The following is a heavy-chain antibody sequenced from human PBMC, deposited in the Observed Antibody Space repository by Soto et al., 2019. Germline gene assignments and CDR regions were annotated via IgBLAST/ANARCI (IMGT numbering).Heavy chain of an antibody. CDR2: IWYDGSKK. D-gene: IGHD3-10*01. CDR3: ARGSEGNAFDI. CDR1: GFTFSSYG. V-gene: IGHV3-33*01. J-gene: IGHJ3*02. Sequence: VGSLRLSCAASGFTFSSYGMHWVRQAPGKGLEWVALIWYDGSKKYYADSVKGRFTISRDDSKNTLYLQMNSLRAEGTAVYYCARGSEGNAFDIWGQGTMVTVSS.